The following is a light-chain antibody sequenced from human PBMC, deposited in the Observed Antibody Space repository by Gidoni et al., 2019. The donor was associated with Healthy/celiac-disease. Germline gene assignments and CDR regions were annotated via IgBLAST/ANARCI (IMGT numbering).Light chain of an antibody. CDR3: QQSYSTPWT. Sequence: DIQMTQSPSSLSASVGDRVTITCRASQSISSYLNWYHQQPGKAPKLLIYAASRLQSGVPSRFSGSGSGTDFTLTISSLQPEDFATYYCQQSYSTPWTFGQGTKVEIK. CDR1: QSISSY. V-gene: IGKV1-39*01. J-gene: IGKJ1*01. CDR2: AAS.